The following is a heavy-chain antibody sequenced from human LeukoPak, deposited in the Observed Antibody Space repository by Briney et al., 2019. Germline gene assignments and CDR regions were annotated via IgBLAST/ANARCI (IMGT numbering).Heavy chain of an antibody. V-gene: IGHV3-33*06. CDR2: IWYDGSNK. D-gene: IGHD1-14*01. J-gene: IGHJ4*01. CDR1: GFTFGSYG. Sequence: PGGSLRLSCAASGFTFGSYGMHWVRQAPGKGLEWVTVIWYDGSNKYYADSVKGRFTISRDNSKDTLYLQMNSLRADDTAVYYCAKGRGNPYYFDYWGQGTLVTVSS. CDR3: AKGRGNPYYFDY.